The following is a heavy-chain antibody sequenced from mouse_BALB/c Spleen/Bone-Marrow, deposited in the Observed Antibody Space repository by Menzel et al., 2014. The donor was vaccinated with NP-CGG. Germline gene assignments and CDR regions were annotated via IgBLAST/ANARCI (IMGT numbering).Heavy chain of an antibody. CDR3: ASYRYAWYFDV. V-gene: IGHV14-3*02. J-gene: IGHJ1*01. CDR2: IDPANGNT. Sequence: VQLQQSGAELVKPGASVKLSCTASGFNIKDTYMYWVKQRPEQGLEWIGRIDPANGNTKYDPKFQGKATITADTSSNTACLQLSSLTSEDTAVYYCASYRYAWYFDVWGAGTTVTVSS. D-gene: IGHD2-14*01. CDR1: GFNIKDTY.